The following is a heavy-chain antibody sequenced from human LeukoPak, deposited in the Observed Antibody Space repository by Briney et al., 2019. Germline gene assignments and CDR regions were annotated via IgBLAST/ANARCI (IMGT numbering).Heavy chain of an antibody. V-gene: IGHV3-20*04. CDR3: ARGIAAADPFDY. J-gene: IGHJ4*02. D-gene: IGHD6-13*01. CDR2: INWNGGST. Sequence: GGSLRLSCAASGFTFDDYGMSWVRQAPGKGLEWVSGINWNGGSTGYADSVKGRFTISRDNAKNSLYLQMYSLRAEDTALYYCARGIAAADPFDYWGQGTLVTVSS. CDR1: GFTFDDYG.